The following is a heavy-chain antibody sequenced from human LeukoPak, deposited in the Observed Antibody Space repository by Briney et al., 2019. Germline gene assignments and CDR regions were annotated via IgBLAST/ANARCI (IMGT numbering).Heavy chain of an antibody. V-gene: IGHV4-39*01. CDR2: IYYSGST. D-gene: IGHD1-20*01. Sequence: SETLSLTCTVSGGSISSSSYYWGWIRQPPGKGLEWIGSIYYSGSTYYNPSLKSRVTISVDTSKSQFSLKLSSVTAADTAVYYCARVRYNWNRDFDYWGQGTLVTVSS. CDR1: GGSISSSSYY. CDR3: ARVRYNWNRDFDY. J-gene: IGHJ4*02.